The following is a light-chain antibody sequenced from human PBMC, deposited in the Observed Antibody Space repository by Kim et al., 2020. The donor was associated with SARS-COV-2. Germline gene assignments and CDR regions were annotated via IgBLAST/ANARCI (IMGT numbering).Light chain of an antibody. CDR2: DVS. V-gene: IGKV3-15*01. CDR3: QQYYDWPPRYN. Sequence: STGDRTTLSCRASQTISSNLACYQQKFGQAPRLIIYDVSTRATGVPARFSGSVSGTEFTLTITSLQPDDFAVYYCQQYYDWPPRYNFGQGTKLEI. J-gene: IGKJ2*01. CDR1: QTISSN.